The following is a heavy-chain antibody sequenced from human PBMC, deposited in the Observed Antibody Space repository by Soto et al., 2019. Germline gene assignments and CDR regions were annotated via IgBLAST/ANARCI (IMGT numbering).Heavy chain of an antibody. CDR2: ISGSGGST. V-gene: IGHV3-23*01. J-gene: IGHJ4*02. CDR3: ATDARAVVRAHQGKFDY. CDR1: GFTFSSYA. D-gene: IGHD2-15*01. Sequence: EVQLLESGGGLVQPGGSLRLSCAASGFTFSSYAMSWVRQAPGKGLEWVSAISGSGGSTYYADSVKGRFTISRDNSKNSRYLQMYSRSDEDTAVYYCATDARAVVRAHQGKFDYWGQGTLVTVAS.